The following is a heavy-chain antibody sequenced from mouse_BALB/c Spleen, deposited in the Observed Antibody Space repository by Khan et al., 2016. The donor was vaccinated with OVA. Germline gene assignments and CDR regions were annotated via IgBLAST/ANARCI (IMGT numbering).Heavy chain of an antibody. CDR2: ISYSGGT. CDR3: ARGPYYGSSWFAY. Sequence: EVQLQESGPGLVKPSQSLSLTCTVTGYSITSDYAWNWIRQFPGNKLEWMGYISYSGGTSYNPSLKSRISITRDTSKNQFFLQLNSVTTEDTATYYCARGPYYGSSWFAYWGQGTLVTVSA. J-gene: IGHJ3*01. V-gene: IGHV3-2*02. CDR1: GYSITSDYA. D-gene: IGHD1-1*01.